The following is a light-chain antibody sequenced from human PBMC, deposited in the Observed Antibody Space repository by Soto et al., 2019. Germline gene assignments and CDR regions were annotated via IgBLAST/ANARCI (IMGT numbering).Light chain of an antibody. CDR2: GVS. CDR3: QQHNNWTPLT. V-gene: IGKV3-15*01. CDR1: QSVSSN. J-gene: IGKJ4*02. Sequence: EIVMTQSPATLSVSPGESATLSCRASQSVSSNLAWYQQKPGQAPRLLIYGVSTRATGIPARFSGSGSGTELAFTLSSLQPEDYAVSVCQQHNNWTPLTFGGGTKVDIK.